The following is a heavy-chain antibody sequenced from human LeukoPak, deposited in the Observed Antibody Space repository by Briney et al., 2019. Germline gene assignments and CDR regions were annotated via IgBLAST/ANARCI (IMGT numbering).Heavy chain of an antibody. CDR2: ISWNSGSI. D-gene: IGHD6-13*01. CDR3: AKDRYSSSWYAIDY. CDR1: GFTFDDYA. J-gene: IGHJ4*02. V-gene: IGHV3-9*01. Sequence: GRSLRLSCAASGFTFDDYAMHWVRQAPGKGLEWVSGISWNSGSIGYADSVKGRFTISRDNAENSLYLQMNSLRAEDTALYYCAKDRYSSSWYAIDYWGQGTLVTVSS.